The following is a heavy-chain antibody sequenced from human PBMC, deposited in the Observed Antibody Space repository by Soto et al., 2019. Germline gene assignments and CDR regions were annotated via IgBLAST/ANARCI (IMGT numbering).Heavy chain of an antibody. J-gene: IGHJ4*02. CDR1: GGSIRNNIYY. CDR3: ARQHYYDSSGYYTWN. CDR2: VHYSGST. Sequence: QLQLQESGPGLVKPSETLSLTCSVSGGSIRNNIYYWGWIRQPTGKGLEWIATVHYSGSTYYTPSHKTRVTISAGTSNNQYSRWLNSVTDADTAVYYCARQHYYDSSGYYTWNWGQGTLVTVSS. V-gene: IGHV4-39*01. D-gene: IGHD3-22*01.